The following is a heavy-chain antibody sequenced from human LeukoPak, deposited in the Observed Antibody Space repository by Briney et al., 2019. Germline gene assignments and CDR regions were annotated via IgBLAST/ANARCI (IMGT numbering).Heavy chain of an antibody. CDR1: GFTFSSYS. CDR2: ISSSSSYI. Sequence: PGGSLRLSCAASGFTFSSYSMNWVRQAPGKGLEWVSSISSSSSYIYYADSVKGRFTISRDNAKNSLYLQMNSLRAEDTAVYYCASRWSTVTTFDYWGQGTLVTVSS. D-gene: IGHD4-17*01. J-gene: IGHJ4*02. CDR3: ASRWSTVTTFDY. V-gene: IGHV3-21*01.